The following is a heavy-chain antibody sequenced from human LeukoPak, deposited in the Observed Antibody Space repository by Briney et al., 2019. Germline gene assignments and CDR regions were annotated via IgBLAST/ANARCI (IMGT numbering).Heavy chain of an antibody. V-gene: IGHV5-51*01. D-gene: IGHD2/OR15-2a*01. Sequence: GESRTISCTASGYSFTNYWIAWVRQMPGAGLEWMGTIYPGDSDARYSPAFQGQFTLSVDRSTTTAYLQWPSLKASDTAMYYCARPYSTGIRDAYDMWGQGTMVIVSS. CDR1: GYSFTNYW. CDR2: IYPGDSDA. J-gene: IGHJ3*02. CDR3: ARPYSTGIRDAYDM.